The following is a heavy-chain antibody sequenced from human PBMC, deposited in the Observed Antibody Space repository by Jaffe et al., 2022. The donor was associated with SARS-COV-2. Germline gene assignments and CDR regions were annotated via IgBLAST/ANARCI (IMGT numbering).Heavy chain of an antibody. Sequence: EVQLVESGGGLVQPGRSLRLSCAASGFTFDDYAMHWVRQAPGKGLEWVSGISWNSGSIGYADSVKGRFTISRDNAKNSLYLQMNSLRAEDTALYYCAKERPLLGNGSGDMDVWGKGTTVTVSS. D-gene: IGHD3-10*01. CDR3: AKERPLLGNGSGDMDV. CDR2: ISWNSGSI. J-gene: IGHJ6*03. CDR1: GFTFDDYA. V-gene: IGHV3-9*01.